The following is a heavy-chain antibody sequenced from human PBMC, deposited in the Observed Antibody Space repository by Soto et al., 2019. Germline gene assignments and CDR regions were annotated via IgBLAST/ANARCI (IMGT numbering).Heavy chain of an antibody. Sequence: SETLSLTCAVYGGSFSGYYWSWIRQPPGKGLEWIGEINHSGSTNYNPSLKSRVTISVDTSKNQFSLKLSSVTAAETAVYYCAREQQLAGFDPWGQGTLVTVSS. CDR1: GGSFSGYY. CDR2: INHSGST. D-gene: IGHD6-13*01. V-gene: IGHV4-34*01. J-gene: IGHJ5*02. CDR3: AREQQLAGFDP.